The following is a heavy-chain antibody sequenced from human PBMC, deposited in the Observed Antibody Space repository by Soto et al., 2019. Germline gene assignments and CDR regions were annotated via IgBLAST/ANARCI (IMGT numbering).Heavy chain of an antibody. CDR3: AKSDYGVTYYFDY. D-gene: IGHD4-17*01. J-gene: IGHJ4*02. Sequence: GGSLRLSCAASGFTFSNYWMSWVRQAPGKGLEWVANIRQDGNENYYVDSVKGRFTTSRDNTKNSFYLQMNSLRAEDTAVYYCAKSDYGVTYYFDYWGQGTLVTVSS. CDR2: IRQDGNEN. V-gene: IGHV3-7*03. CDR1: GFTFSNYW.